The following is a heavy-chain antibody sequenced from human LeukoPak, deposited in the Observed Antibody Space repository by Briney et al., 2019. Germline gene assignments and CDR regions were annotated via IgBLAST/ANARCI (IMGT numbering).Heavy chain of an antibody. V-gene: IGHV3-23*01. D-gene: IGHD3-22*01. CDR2: ISGSGGST. CDR1: GFTFSSYG. CDR3: AKVRKGITMIVVVPYFDY. J-gene: IGHJ4*02. Sequence: GGSLRLSCAASGFTFSSYGMSWVRQAPGKGLEWVSAISGSGGSTYYADSVKGRFTISRDNSKNTLYLQMNSLRAEDTAVYYCAKVRKGITMIVVVPYFDYWGQGTLVTVSS.